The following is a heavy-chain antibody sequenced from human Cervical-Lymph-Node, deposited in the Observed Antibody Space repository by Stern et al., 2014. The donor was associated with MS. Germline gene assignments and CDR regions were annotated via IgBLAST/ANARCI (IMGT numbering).Heavy chain of an antibody. CDR1: GFTFSSYW. D-gene: IGHD6-6*01. CDR2: IKQDGSEK. V-gene: IGHV3-7*01. Sequence: EVQLVESGGGLVQPGGSLRLSCAASGFTFSSYWMSWVRQAPGKGLEWVANIKQDGSEKYYVDSVKGRFTISRDNAKNSLYLQMNSLRAEDTAVYYCARASKGDSSYDMDYWGQGTLVTVSS. J-gene: IGHJ4*02. CDR3: ARASKGDSSYDMDY.